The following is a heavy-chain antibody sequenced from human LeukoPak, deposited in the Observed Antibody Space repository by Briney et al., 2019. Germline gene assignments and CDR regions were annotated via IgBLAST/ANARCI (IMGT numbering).Heavy chain of an antibody. CDR2: ISSSGSTI. D-gene: IGHD3-10*01. CDR1: GFTFSSYE. CDR3: ASLTLSGSYLNSFDY. V-gene: IGHV3-48*03. Sequence: GGSLRLSCAASGFTFSSYEMNWVRQAPGKGLEWVSYISSSGSTIYYADSVKGRFTISRDNAKNSLYLQMNSLRAEDTAVYYCASLTLSGSYLNSFDYWGQGTLVTVSS. J-gene: IGHJ4*02.